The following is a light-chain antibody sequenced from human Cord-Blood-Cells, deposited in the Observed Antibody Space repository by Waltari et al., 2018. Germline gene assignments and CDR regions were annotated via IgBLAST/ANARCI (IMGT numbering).Light chain of an antibody. J-gene: IGLJ3*02. Sequence: QSVLTQPPSASGTPGQRVTISCSGSSSNIGSNTVNWYQHLPGTAPKLLIYSNNHRPSGVPDLFSGSKSGTSASLAISGLQSEDEADYYCAAWDDSLNGWVFGGGTKLTVL. CDR1: SSNIGSNT. CDR2: SNN. CDR3: AAWDDSLNGWV. V-gene: IGLV1-44*01.